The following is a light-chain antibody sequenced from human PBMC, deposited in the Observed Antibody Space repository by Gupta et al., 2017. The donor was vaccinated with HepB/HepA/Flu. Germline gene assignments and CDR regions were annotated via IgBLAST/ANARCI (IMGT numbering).Light chain of an antibody. V-gene: IGKV3-20*01. J-gene: IGKJ1*01. CDR1: QSLSGSL. CDR2: GAS. CDR3: HQYGNSPRT. Sequence: DIVFTHSTGTLSFSPRERATLSCRASQSLSGSLLAWYQQKPGQAPRLLIHGASSRAIGIPDRFSGSGSGTDFTLTINRLEPEDFTLYFCHQYGNSPRTFGQGTKVEIK.